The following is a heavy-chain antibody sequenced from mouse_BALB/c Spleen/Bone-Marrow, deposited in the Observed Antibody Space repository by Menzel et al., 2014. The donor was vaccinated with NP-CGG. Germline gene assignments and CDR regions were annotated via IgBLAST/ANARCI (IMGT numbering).Heavy chain of an antibody. CDR2: ISSGGIYT. V-gene: IGHV5-9-4*01. J-gene: IGHJ4*01. CDR3: VRRGKEAMDY. D-gene: IGHD2-1*01. CDR1: GFTFSSYA. Sequence: EVQLQESGGGLVKPGGSLKLSCAASGFTFSSYAMSWVRQSPEKRLEWVAEISSGGIYTYYPDTVTGRFTISRDNARNTLYLEMSSLRSEDTAMYYCVRRGKEAMDYWGQGTSVTVSS.